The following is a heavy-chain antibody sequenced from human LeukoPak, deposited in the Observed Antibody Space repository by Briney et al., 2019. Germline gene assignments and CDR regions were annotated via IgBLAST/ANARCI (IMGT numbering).Heavy chain of an antibody. J-gene: IGHJ6*02. CDR2: MNPNSGNT. CDR3: ARVPSYHDSSGYSAYYDNGMDV. Sequence: ASVKVSCKASGYTFTSYDINWVRQATGQGLEWMGWMNPNSGNTGYAQKFQGRVTMTRSSSISTAYMELSSLRSEDTAVYYCARVPSYHDSSGYSAYYDNGMDVWGQGTTVTVSS. D-gene: IGHD3-22*01. CDR1: GYTFTSYD. V-gene: IGHV1-8*01.